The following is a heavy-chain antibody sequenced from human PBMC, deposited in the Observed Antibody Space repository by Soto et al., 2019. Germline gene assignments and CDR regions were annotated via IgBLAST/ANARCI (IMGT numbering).Heavy chain of an antibody. V-gene: IGHV2-5*01. CDR1: GFSLSTSGVG. Sequence: QITLKESGPTLVKPTQTLTLTCTFSGFSLSTSGVGVGWIRQPPGKALEWLALIYWNDDKRYSPSLKSRLTIPKDTSKNQVVLTMTNMDPVDTATYYCAHGSGGDGYNLGFDYWGQGTLVTVSS. D-gene: IGHD5-12*01. CDR2: IYWNDDK. J-gene: IGHJ4*02. CDR3: AHGSGGDGYNLGFDY.